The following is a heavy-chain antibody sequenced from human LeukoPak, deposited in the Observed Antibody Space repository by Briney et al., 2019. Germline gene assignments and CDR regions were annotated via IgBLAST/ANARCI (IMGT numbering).Heavy chain of an antibody. J-gene: IGHJ4*02. Sequence: GSLRLSCAASGFTFSSYAMSWIRQPPGKGPEWIGEINHSGSTNYNPSLKSRVTISVDTSKNQFSLKLSSVTAADTAVYYCARGPLLWFGETTPFDYWGQGTLVTVSP. CDR1: GFTFSSYA. CDR2: INHSGST. CDR3: ARGPLLWFGETTPFDY. D-gene: IGHD3-10*01. V-gene: IGHV4-34*01.